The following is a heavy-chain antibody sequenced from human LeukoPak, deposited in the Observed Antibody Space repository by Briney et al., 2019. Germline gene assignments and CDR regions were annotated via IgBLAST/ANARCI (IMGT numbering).Heavy chain of an antibody. CDR1: GYTFTTYY. Sequence: GASVKVSCKASGYTFTTYYIHWVRQAPGQGLEWMGCISADNGDTNYAQNLQGRVTMTTDTSTSTAYMELRSLRSDDSAVYYCARTEIAVAGTGGDYYYYYGMDVWGQGTTVTVSS. V-gene: IGHV1-18*04. J-gene: IGHJ6*02. D-gene: IGHD6-13*01. CDR2: ISADNGDT. CDR3: ARTEIAVAGTGGDYYYYYGMDV.